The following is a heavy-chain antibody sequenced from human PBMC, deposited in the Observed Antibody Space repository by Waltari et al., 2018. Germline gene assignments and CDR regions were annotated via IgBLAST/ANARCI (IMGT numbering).Heavy chain of an antibody. CDR2: IYAGSGGT. Sequence: EVQLVESGGGLIQPGASLRLACAASGFTLHNNYMSWVRQAPGKGLEWVSVIYAGSGGTFYAESVKGRFTISGDNSKNTLYLDLNRLTAEDTAVYYCARAGLGSPLQWLQLLDSWGRGTLVTVSS. V-gene: IGHV3-53*01. D-gene: IGHD5-12*01. J-gene: IGHJ4*02. CDR1: GFTLHNNY. CDR3: ARAGLGSPLQWLQLLDS.